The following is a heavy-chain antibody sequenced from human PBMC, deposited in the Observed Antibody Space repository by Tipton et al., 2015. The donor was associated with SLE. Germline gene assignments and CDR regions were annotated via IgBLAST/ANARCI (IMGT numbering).Heavy chain of an antibody. CDR3: ARGYTRGWFGTRAFGA. CDR2: IYRDGST. V-gene: IGHV3-66*01. D-gene: IGHD3-10*01. J-gene: IGHJ3*01. CDR1: GFTVDSNY. Sequence: SLRLSCTASGFTVDSNYLTWVRQAPGKGLEWVSIIYRDGSTDYADSVRGRFTISRDNSKNTVDLQMQSLRGGDTAVYYCARGYTRGWFGTRAFGAWGQGTFVTVSS.